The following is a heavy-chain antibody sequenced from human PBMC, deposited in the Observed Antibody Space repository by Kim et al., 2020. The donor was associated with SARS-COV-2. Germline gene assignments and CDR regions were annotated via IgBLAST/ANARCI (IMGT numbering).Heavy chain of an antibody. Sequence: GGSLRLSCAASGFTFNDYAMHWVRQAPGKGLEWVSGISRNSGSIGYADSVKGRFTISRDNAKNSLYLQMNSLRAEDTALYYCAKDMVAVSLRVLYGMDV. CDR3: AKDMVAVSLRVLYGMDV. D-gene: IGHD2-15*01. CDR1: GFTFNDYA. CDR2: ISRNSGSI. V-gene: IGHV3-9*01. J-gene: IGHJ6*01.